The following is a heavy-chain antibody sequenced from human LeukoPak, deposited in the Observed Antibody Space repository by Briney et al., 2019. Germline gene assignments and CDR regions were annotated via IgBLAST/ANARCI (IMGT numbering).Heavy chain of an antibody. CDR3: ARDLTTVTTLLHIDY. J-gene: IGHJ4*02. D-gene: IGHD4-17*01. V-gene: IGHV3-21*01. CDR2: ISSSSSYI. Sequence: GGSLRLSCAASGFTFSSYSMNWVRQARGKGLEWVSSISSSSSYIYYADSVKGRFTISRDNAKNSLYLQMNSLRAEDTAVYYCARDLTTVTTLLHIDYWGQGTLVTVSS. CDR1: GFTFSSYS.